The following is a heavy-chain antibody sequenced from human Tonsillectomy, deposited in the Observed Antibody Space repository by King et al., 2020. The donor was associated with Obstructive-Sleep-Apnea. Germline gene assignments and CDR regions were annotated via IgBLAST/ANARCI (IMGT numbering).Heavy chain of an antibody. D-gene: IGHD4-23*01. Sequence: VQLVESGGGLVKPGGSLRLSCAASGFTFSSYSMNWVRQAPGKGLEWVSSISSSSSYIYYADSVKGRFTISRDNAKNSLYLQMNSLRAEDTAVYYCARDGFPYGGNSDGWFDPWGQGTLVTVSS. CDR1: GFTFSSYS. CDR3: ARDGFPYGGNSDGWFDP. CDR2: ISSSSSYI. V-gene: IGHV3-21*01. J-gene: IGHJ5*02.